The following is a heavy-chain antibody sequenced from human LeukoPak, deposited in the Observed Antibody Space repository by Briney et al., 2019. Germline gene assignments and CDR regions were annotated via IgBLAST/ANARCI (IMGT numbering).Heavy chain of an antibody. J-gene: IGHJ6*02. D-gene: IGHD5-18*01. V-gene: IGHV7-4-1*02. Sequence: ASVKVSCKASGYTFTSYAMNWVRQAPGQGLEWMGWINTNTGNPTYAQGFTGRFVFSLDTSVSTAYLQISSLKAEDTAVYYCAVDTAMVPYYYYGMDVWGQGTTVTVSS. CDR2: INTNTGNP. CDR3: AVDTAMVPYYYYGMDV. CDR1: GYTFTSYA.